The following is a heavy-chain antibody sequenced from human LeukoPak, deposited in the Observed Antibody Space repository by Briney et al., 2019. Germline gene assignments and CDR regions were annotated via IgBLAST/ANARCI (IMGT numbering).Heavy chain of an antibody. J-gene: IGHJ4*02. V-gene: IGHV3-15*01. CDR3: TTPYS. CDR2: IKMETEGGAT. Sequence: GGSLRLSCAASGFTFSDAWMSWVRQAPGKGLEWVGRIKMETEGGATDYAAPVEGRFIISRDDSKNTLYLQMNNLKTEDTGTYYCTTPYSWGQGTLVTVSS. CDR1: GFTFSDAW.